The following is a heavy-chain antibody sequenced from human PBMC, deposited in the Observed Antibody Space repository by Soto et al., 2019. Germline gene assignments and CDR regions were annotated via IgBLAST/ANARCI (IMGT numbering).Heavy chain of an antibody. CDR1: GFTFSSYG. CDR3: AKDGGETVGYYPFDY. D-gene: IGHD3-22*01. V-gene: IGHV3-30*18. J-gene: IGHJ4*02. Sequence: GESLRLSCAASGFTFSSYGMHWVRQAPGKGLEWVAVISYDGSNKYYADSVKGRFTISRDNSKNTLYLQMNSLRAEDTAVYYCAKDGGETVGYYPFDYWGQGTLVTVSS. CDR2: ISYDGSNK.